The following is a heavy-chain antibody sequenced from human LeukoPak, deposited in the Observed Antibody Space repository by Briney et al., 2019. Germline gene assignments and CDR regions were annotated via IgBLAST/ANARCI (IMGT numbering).Heavy chain of an antibody. CDR3: ARDGFESWYYDSSGYPFDY. Sequence: ASVKVSCKASGYTFTSYAMHWVRQAPGQRLEWMGWINAGNGNTKYSQKFQGRVTITRDTSASTAYMELSSLRSEDTAVYYCARDGFESWYYDSSGYPFDYWGQGTLVTVSS. V-gene: IGHV1-3*01. J-gene: IGHJ4*02. CDR2: INAGNGNT. CDR1: GYTFTSYA. D-gene: IGHD3-22*01.